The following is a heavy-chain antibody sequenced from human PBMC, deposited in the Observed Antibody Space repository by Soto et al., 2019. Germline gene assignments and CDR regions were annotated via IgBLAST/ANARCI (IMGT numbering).Heavy chain of an antibody. Sequence: QVQLVQSGGEVKKPGASVKVSCKASGYTFTSYGITWVRQAPGQGLEYLGWISTYNGNIDFAQKVQNRVTLTTDTSTSTAYMELRSLRPDDTAVYYCARAKVLITPNWFDPWGQGTLVTVSS. CDR1: GYTFTSYG. V-gene: IGHV1-18*01. J-gene: IGHJ5*02. CDR2: ISTYNGNI. D-gene: IGHD3-16*01. CDR3: ARAKVLITPNWFDP.